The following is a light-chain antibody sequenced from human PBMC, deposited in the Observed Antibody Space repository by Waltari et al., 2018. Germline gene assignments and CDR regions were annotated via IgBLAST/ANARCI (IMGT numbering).Light chain of an antibody. CDR1: SSDVGGYNY. Sequence: QSALTQPPSASGSPGQSVTISCTGTSSDVGGYNYLSWYQQHPGKAPKLMIYEVSKRASGVPYRFSGSKSGNTASLTVSGLQAEDEADYYCSSYAGSNHLIFGGGTKLTVL. J-gene: IGLJ2*01. CDR3: SSYAGSNHLI. CDR2: EVS. V-gene: IGLV2-8*01.